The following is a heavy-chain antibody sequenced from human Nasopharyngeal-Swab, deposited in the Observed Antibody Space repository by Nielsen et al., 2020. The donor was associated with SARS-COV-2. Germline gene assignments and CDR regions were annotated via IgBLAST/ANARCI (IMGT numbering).Heavy chain of an antibody. Sequence: GESLKISCAASGFTFSDYYMSWIRQAPGKGLEWVSYISSSCSTIYYADSVKGRFTISRDNAKNSLYLQMNSLRAEDTAVYYCAREGGIFGVVIVDYWGQGTLVTVSS. CDR3: AREGGIFGVVIVDY. CDR1: GFTFSDYY. V-gene: IGHV3-11*04. CDR2: ISSSCSTI. D-gene: IGHD3-3*01. J-gene: IGHJ4*02.